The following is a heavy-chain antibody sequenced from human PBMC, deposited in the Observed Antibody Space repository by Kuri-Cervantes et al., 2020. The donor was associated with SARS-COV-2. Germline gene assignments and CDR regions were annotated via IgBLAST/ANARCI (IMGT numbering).Heavy chain of an antibody. D-gene: IGHD4-11*01. J-gene: IGHJ4*02. CDR2: IDWDDDK. CDR1: GFSLSTSGMC. CDR3: ARIQATTVIADF. Sequence: SGPTLVKPTQTLTLTCTFSGFSLSTSGMCVSWIRQPPGKALEWLARIDWDDDKYYSTSLRTRLTISEDTSKNQVVLTMTNVDPVDTATYYCARIQATTVIADFWGQGTLVTVSS. V-gene: IGHV2-70*11.